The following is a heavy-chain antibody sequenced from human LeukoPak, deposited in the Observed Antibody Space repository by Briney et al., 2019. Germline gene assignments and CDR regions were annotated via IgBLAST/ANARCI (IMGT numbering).Heavy chain of an antibody. V-gene: IGHV3-21*01. Sequence: PGGSLRLSCAASGFPFSSYSMKWVRQAPGKGLEWVSSISSSSSYIYYADSVKGRFTISRDNAKNSLYLQMNSLRAEDTAVYYCASKMATTDYFDYWGQGTLVTVSS. CDR1: GFPFSSYS. D-gene: IGHD5-24*01. CDR2: ISSSSSYI. J-gene: IGHJ4*02. CDR3: ASKMATTDYFDY.